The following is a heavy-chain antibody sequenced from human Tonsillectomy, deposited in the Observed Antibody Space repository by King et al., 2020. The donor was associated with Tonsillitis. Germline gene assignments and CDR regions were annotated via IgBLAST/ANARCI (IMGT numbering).Heavy chain of an antibody. CDR2: INPNSGGT. J-gene: IGHJ2*01. D-gene: IGHD6-13*01. Sequence: VQLVESGAEVKKPGASVKVSCKASGNIFTGYYMHWVRQAPGQGLEWMGRINPNSGGTNYAQKFQGRVTMTRDTSISTAYMKLSRLTSDDTVVYYCARSWGDSSSWYFDLWGRGTLVTVS. CDR1: GNIFTGYY. CDR3: ARSWGDSSSWYFDL. V-gene: IGHV1-2*05.